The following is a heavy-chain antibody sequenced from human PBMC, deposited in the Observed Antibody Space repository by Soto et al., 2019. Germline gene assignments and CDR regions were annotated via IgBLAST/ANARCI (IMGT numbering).Heavy chain of an antibody. J-gene: IGHJ4*02. CDR1: GFTFSSYG. D-gene: IGHD6-19*01. CDR2: IWYDGSNK. Sequence: QVQLVESGGGVVQPGWSLRLSCTASGFTFSSYGMHWVRQAPGKGLEWVAVIWYDGSNKYYAESVKGRFTISRDNSKNTLYLQMNSLRAEDTAVYYCARDSHVGSGWQLTADYWGQGTLVTVSS. CDR3: ARDSHVGSGWQLTADY. V-gene: IGHV3-33*01.